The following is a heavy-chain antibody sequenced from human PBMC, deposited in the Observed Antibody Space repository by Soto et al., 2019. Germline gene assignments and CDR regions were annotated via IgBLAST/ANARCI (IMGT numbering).Heavy chain of an antibody. CDR1: GFTFDDYA. CDR2: ISWNSGSI. Sequence: GGSLRLSCAASGFTFDDYAMHWVRQAPGKGLEWGSGISWNSGSIGYADSVKGRFTISRDNAKNSLYLQMNSLRAEDTALYYCAKESGYGDYADNAFDIWGQGTMVTVSS. D-gene: IGHD4-17*01. J-gene: IGHJ3*02. CDR3: AKESGYGDYADNAFDI. V-gene: IGHV3-9*01.